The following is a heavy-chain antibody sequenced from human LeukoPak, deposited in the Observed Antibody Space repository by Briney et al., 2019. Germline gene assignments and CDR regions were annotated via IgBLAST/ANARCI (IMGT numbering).Heavy chain of an antibody. CDR3: ARHHDAFDI. Sequence: PSETLSLTCTVSGGSLSSYYWSWIRQPPGKGLEWIGYIYYSGRTNYNPSLKSRVTISVDTSKNQFSLKLSSVTAADTAVYYCARHHDAFDIWGQGTMVTVSS. J-gene: IGHJ3*02. CDR2: IYYSGRT. CDR1: GGSLSSYY. V-gene: IGHV4-59*08.